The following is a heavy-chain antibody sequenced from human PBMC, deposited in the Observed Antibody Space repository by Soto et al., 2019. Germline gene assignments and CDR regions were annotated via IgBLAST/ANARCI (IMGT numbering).Heavy chain of an antibody. Sequence: QVQLVQSGAEVKKPGSSVKVSCKASGGTFSSYTISWVRQAPGQGLECMGRIIPILGIGNYAQKFQGRVTITADKSTSTATMELSSLRSEDTAVYYCARGYCSGGRCYSGGAFDIWGQGTMVTVSS. CDR2: IIPILGIG. CDR3: ARGYCSGGRCYSGGAFDI. CDR1: GGTFSSYT. V-gene: IGHV1-69*02. D-gene: IGHD2-15*01. J-gene: IGHJ3*02.